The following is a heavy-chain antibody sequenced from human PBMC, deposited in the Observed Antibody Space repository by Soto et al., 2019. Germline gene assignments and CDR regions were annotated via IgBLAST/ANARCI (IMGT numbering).Heavy chain of an antibody. CDR1: WFNFSNHN. J-gene: IGHJ5*02. Sequence: GGAPRLSCAAPWFNFSNHNLNWVRPGPGEGLEWVSYISSSSRTIYCADSVKGRFTISRDNAKNSLYLQMNSLRAEDTAVYYCAREWDGDGYNSGWFDPWGQGTLVTVSS. V-gene: IGHV3-48*01. CDR3: AREWDGDGYNSGWFDP. D-gene: IGHD5-12*01. CDR2: ISSSSRTI.